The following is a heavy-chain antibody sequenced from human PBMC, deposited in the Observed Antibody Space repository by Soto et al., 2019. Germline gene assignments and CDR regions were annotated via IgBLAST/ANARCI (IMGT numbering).Heavy chain of an antibody. CDR3: ARHNQGYGL. J-gene: IGHJ4*02. V-gene: IGHV3-7*01. CDR2: IKQDGSEK. Sequence: EVQLVESGGGLVQPGGSLRLSCAASGFSFSNYWMSWVRQAPGKGLEWVANIKQDGSEKYYVDSVKGRFTISRDNAKNSLYLQMNSGRAEDTAVYYCARHNQGYGLWGQGTLVTVSS. CDR1: GFSFSNYW. D-gene: IGHD5-18*01.